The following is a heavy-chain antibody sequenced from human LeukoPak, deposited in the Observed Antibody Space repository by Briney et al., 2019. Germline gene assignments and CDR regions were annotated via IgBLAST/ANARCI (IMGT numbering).Heavy chain of an antibody. V-gene: IGHV3-33*06. CDR2: IWYDGSNK. CDR3: AKDGGSGPAGGMFDY. CDR1: GFTFSSYG. Sequence: PGRSQRLSCAASGFTFSSYGMHWDRQAPGKGLEWVAVIWYDGSNKYYADSVKGRFTISRDNSKNTLYLQMNSLRAEDTAVYYCAKDGGSGPAGGMFDYWGQGTLVTASS. D-gene: IGHD3-10*01. J-gene: IGHJ4*02.